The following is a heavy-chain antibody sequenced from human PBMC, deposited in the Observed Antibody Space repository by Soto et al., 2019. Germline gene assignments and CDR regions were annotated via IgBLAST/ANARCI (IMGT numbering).Heavy chain of an antibody. J-gene: IGHJ6*03. V-gene: IGHV1-8*01. Sequence: QVQLVQSGAEVKKPGASVKISCKASGYTFTSYDINWVRQATGQGLEWMGWMNPNSGNTGYAQKLQGRVTMTRNTSISTAYMELSSLRSEDTAVYYCARGVSDSGYASFSLRYYYMDVWGKGTTVTVS. CDR2: MNPNSGNT. D-gene: IGHD5-12*01. CDR3: ARGVSDSGYASFSLRYYYMDV. CDR1: GYTFTSYD.